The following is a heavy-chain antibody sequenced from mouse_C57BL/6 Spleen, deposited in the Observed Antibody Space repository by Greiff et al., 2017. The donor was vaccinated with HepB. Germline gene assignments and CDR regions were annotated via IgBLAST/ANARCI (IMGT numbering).Heavy chain of an antibody. CDR2: ISSGGSYT. CDR3: ARHEDYLFAY. CDR1: GFTFSSYG. J-gene: IGHJ3*01. V-gene: IGHV5-6*01. D-gene: IGHD2-4*01. Sequence: EVQGVESGGDLVKPGGSLKLSCAASGFTFSSYGMSWVRQTPDKRLEWVATISSGGSYTYYPDSVKGRFTISRDNAKNTLYLQMSSLKSEGTAMYYCARHEDYLFAYWGQGTLVTVSA.